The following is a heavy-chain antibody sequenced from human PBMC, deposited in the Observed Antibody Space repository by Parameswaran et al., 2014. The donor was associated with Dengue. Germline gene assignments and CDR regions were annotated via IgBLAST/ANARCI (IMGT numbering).Heavy chain of an antibody. Sequence: VRQAPGKGLEWVSVIYSGGSTYYADSVKGRFTISRDNSKNTLYLQMNSLRAEDTAVYYCASELEPYYYYGMDVWGQGTTVTVSS. J-gene: IGHJ6*02. V-gene: IGHV3-53*01. D-gene: IGHD1-14*01. CDR3: ASELEPYYYYGMDV. CDR2: IYSGGST.